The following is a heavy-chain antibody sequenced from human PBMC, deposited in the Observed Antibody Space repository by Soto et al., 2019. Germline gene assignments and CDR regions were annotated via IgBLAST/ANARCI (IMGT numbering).Heavy chain of an antibody. CDR2: IWYDGTTK. CDR1: GFTISDNG. V-gene: IGHV3-33*01. J-gene: IGHJ4*02. Sequence: PGGSLRLSCAASGFTISDNGMHWVRQAPGKGLEWVAVIWYDGTTKYYADSVKGRFTISRDNAKNSLYLQMNSLRDEDTAVYYCARDSGSSYGPFDYWGQGTLVTVSS. CDR3: ARDSGSSYGPFDY. D-gene: IGHD5-18*01.